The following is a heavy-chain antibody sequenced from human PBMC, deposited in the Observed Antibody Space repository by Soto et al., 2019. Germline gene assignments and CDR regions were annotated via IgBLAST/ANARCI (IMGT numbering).Heavy chain of an antibody. Sequence: ASVKVSCKASGYTFTGYYMHWVRQAPGQGLEWMGWINPNSGGTNYAQKFQGWVTMTRDTSISTAYMELSRLRSDDTAVYYCARELGGTVLLGYSGYVPYYSYGMDVWGQGTTVTVPS. CDR2: INPNSGGT. V-gene: IGHV1-2*04. J-gene: IGHJ6*02. D-gene: IGHD5-12*01. CDR3: ARELGGTVLLGYSGYVPYYSYGMDV. CDR1: GYTFTGYY.